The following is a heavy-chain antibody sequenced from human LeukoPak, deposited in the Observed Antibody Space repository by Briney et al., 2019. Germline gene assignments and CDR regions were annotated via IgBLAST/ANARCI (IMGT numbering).Heavy chain of an antibody. D-gene: IGHD3-22*01. CDR3: ARDGNYYDGSGYYFSAFDI. V-gene: IGHV4-61*02. CDR2: IYTSGST. CDR1: GFSISSGSYY. J-gene: IGHJ3*02. Sequence: NPSETLSLTCTGSGFSISSGSYYWSWLRQPAGKGLEWIGRIYTSGSTNYNPSLKSRVTISVDTSKNQFSLKLRSVTAADTAVYYCARDGNYYDGSGYYFSAFDIWGQGTMVTVSS.